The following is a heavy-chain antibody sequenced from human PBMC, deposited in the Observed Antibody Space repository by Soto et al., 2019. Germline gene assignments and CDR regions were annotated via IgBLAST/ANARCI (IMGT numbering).Heavy chain of an antibody. CDR1: GFTVSSNY. V-gene: IGHV3-66*01. CDR2: IYSGGST. CDR3: ARGGTMALNY. D-gene: IGHD3-10*01. Sequence: EVQLVESGGGLVQPGGSLRLSCAASGFTVSSNYMSWVRQAPGKGLEWVSVIYSGGSTYYADSVKGRFTISRDSSKKPLYLQMNSLRAGDTAVDYCARGGTMALNYWGQGTLVTVSS. J-gene: IGHJ4*02.